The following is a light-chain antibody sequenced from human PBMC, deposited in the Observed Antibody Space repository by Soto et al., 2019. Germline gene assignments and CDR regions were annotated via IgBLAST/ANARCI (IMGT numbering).Light chain of an antibody. CDR1: QSRGSNF. V-gene: IGKV3-20*01. Sequence: EIVFTQSPGTLSLSPGERATLSCKTSQSRGSNFLAWYQQKPGQAPRLLIYGASSRATGVPDRFSGGGSGTDFTLTISRLEPEDFAVYYCQHGVNSITWTFGQGTKVDIK. CDR2: GAS. J-gene: IGKJ1*01. CDR3: QHGVNSITWT.